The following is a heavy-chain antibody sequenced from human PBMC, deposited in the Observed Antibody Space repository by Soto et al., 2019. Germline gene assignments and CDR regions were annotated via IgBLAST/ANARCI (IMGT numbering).Heavy chain of an antibody. J-gene: IGHJ4*02. D-gene: IGHD3-22*01. CDR1: GFTFSSYA. Sequence: VQLLESGGGLVQPGGSLRLSCAASGFTFSSYAMSWVRQAPGQGLEWMGGIIPIFGTANYAQKFQGRVTITADKSTSTAYMELSSLRSEDTAVYYCASMGYYDSSGYFDYWGQGTLVTVSS. CDR2: IIPIFGTA. V-gene: IGHV1-69*06. CDR3: ASMGYYDSSGYFDY.